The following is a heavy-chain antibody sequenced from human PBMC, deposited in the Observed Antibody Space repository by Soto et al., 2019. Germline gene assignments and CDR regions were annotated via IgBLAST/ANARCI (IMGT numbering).Heavy chain of an antibody. J-gene: IGHJ6*02. D-gene: IGHD6-6*01. CDR2: IYHSGST. CDR3: VSRTAALPYGLDV. CDR1: SASVSSGAYY. Sequence: KPSETLSLTCTVSSASVSSGAYYWSWIRQHPGKGLEWIGYIYHSGSTFYNPSLQSRVTISEDTSKNQFSLKLSSVTAADTAVYYCVSRTAALPYGLDVWGQGTTVTVS. V-gene: IGHV4-31*03.